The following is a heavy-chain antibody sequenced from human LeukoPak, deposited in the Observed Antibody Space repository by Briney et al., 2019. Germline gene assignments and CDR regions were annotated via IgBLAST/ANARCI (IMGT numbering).Heavy chain of an antibody. V-gene: IGHV4-39*07. J-gene: IGHJ2*01. CDR2: IYHSGST. Sequence: SETLSLTCTVSGGSISSSSYYWGWIRQPPGKGLEWIGEIYHSGSTNYNPSLKSRVTISVDKSKNQFSLKLSSVTAADTAVYYCARLSAAAGTYHWYFDLWGRGTLVTVSS. D-gene: IGHD6-13*01. CDR3: ARLSAAAGTYHWYFDL. CDR1: GGSISSSSYY.